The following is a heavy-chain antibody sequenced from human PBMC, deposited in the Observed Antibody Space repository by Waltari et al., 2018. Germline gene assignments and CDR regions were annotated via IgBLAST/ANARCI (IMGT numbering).Heavy chain of an antibody. CDR3: ARAGRGAASWHYGMDV. CDR1: RGTFRSYP. D-gene: IGHD1-26*01. Sequence: QVQPVQSGAEVKKPVSSVKVSCTASRGTFRSYPICWVRQAPVYGLEWMGGIIPIFGTANYAQKFQGRVTITADESTSTAYMELSSLRSEDTAVYYCARAGRGAASWHYGMDVWGQGTTVTVSS. CDR2: IIPIFGTA. J-gene: IGHJ6*02. V-gene: IGHV1-69*12.